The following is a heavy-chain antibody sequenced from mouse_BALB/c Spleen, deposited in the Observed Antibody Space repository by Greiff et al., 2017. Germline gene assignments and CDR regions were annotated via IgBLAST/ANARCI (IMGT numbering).Heavy chain of an antibody. D-gene: IGHD2-14*01. CDR2: ISSGSSTI. Sequence: DVKLVESGGGLVQPGGSRKLSCAASGFTFSSFGMHWVRQAPEKGLEWVAYISSGSSTIYYADTVKGRFTISRDNPKNTLFLQMTSLRSEDTAMYYCAAGGRYERGAMDYWGQGTSVTVSS. V-gene: IGHV5-17*02. J-gene: IGHJ4*01. CDR3: AAGGRYERGAMDY. CDR1: GFTFSSFG.